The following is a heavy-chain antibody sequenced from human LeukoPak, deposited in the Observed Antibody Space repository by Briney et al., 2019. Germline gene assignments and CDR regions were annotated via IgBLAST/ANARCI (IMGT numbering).Heavy chain of an antibody. CDR3: ASRYGSGSYYNPLGQD. CDR2: INPSGGST. CDR1: GYTFTSYY. D-gene: IGHD3-10*01. J-gene: IGHJ4*02. Sequence: ASVKVSCKASGYTFTSYYMHWVRQAPGQGLEWMGIINPSGGSTSYAQKFQGRVTMTRDMSTSTVYMELSSLRSEDTAVYYCASRYGSGSYYNPLGQDWGQGTLVTVSS. V-gene: IGHV1-46*01.